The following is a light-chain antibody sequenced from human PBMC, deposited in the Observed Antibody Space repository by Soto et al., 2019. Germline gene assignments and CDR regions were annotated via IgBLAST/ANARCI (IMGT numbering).Light chain of an antibody. Sequence: EIVLTQSPGTLSLSPGERATLSCRSSQSVSSSYLAWYQQKPGQAPRLLIYDVSSRVTGIPDRFSGSGSGTDFTLTISRLEPEDFAVYYCQQYGSSPTFGQGTKVEIK. J-gene: IGKJ1*01. V-gene: IGKV3-20*01. CDR3: QQYGSSPT. CDR2: DVS. CDR1: QSVSSSY.